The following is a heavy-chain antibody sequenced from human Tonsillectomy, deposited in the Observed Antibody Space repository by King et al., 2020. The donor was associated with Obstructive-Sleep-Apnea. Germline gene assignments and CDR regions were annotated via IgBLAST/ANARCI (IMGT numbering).Heavy chain of an antibody. Sequence: VQLVESGGGVVQPGRSLRLSCAASGFTFSSYAMHWVRQAPGKGLEWVAVISYDGRNKYYADSVKGRFTISRDNSKNTLYLQMNSLRAEDTAVYYCARDHDYGLDYWGQGTLVTVSS. D-gene: IGHD4-17*01. V-gene: IGHV3-30*04. CDR1: GFTFSSYA. CDR2: ISYDGRNK. J-gene: IGHJ4*02. CDR3: ARDHDYGLDY.